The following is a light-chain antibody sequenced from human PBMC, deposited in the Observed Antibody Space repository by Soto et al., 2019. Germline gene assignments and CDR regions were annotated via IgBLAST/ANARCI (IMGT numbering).Light chain of an antibody. V-gene: IGKV3-20*01. CDR1: QSVSSSY. CDR2: GAS. CDR3: QQYGSSPRT. J-gene: IGKJ1*01. Sequence: EILLTQSPGTLSLSPGERATLSCRASQSVSSSYLAWYQQKPGQAPRLLIYGASSRATGIPDRFSGSGSGTDYTLNISRPEPEDFAVYYCQQYGSSPRTFGQRTKVEIK.